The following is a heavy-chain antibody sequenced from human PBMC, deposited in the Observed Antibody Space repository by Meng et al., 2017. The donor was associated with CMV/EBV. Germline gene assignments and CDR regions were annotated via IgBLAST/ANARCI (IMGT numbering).Heavy chain of an antibody. CDR1: GFTFSSYA. J-gene: IGHJ4*01. V-gene: IGHV3-23*01. CDR2: ISGRGGST. CDR3: PKGGSSGWIGRY. Sequence: ETLSLTCAASGFTFSSYAMSWVRQAPAKGLEGVSAISGRGGSTYYADAVRGRFTIPRDNSKNTLYLQMNSRRAEDTAVYYCPKGGSSGWIGRYWGHGALVTVSS. D-gene: IGHD6-19*01.